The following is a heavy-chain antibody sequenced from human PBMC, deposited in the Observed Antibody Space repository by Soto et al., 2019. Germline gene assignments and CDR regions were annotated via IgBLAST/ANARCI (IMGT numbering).Heavy chain of an antibody. D-gene: IGHD6-19*01. CDR1: GYSFTSYW. CDR3: ARHVHYEAGTYYYYGMDV. J-gene: IGHJ6*02. CDR2: IDPSDSYT. V-gene: IGHV5-10-1*01. Sequence: GESLKISCNGSGYSFTSYWISWVRQMPWKGLEWMGRIDPSDSYTNYSPSFQGHVTISADKSISTAYLQWSSLKASDTAMYYCARHVHYEAGTYYYYGMDVWGQGTTVTVSS.